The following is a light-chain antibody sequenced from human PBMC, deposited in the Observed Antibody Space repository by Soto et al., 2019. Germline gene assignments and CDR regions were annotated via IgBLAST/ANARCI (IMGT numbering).Light chain of an antibody. Sequence: EIVLTQSPGTLSLSRGERATLSCRASQSVSSSYLAWYQQKPGQAPRLLIYGASSRATGIPDRFSGSGSGTDFTLTISRLEPEDSAVYYCQQYGSSPPNTFGQGTKLEIK. CDR3: QQYGSSPPNT. CDR2: GAS. V-gene: IGKV3-20*01. CDR1: QSVSSSY. J-gene: IGKJ2*01.